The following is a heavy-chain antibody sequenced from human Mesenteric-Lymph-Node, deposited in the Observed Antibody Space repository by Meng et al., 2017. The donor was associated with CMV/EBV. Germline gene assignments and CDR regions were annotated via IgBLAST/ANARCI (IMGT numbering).Heavy chain of an antibody. D-gene: IGHD1-26*01. J-gene: IGHJ5*02. CDR2: ITNYGDAT. V-gene: IGHV3-48*03. CDR1: GFTFSNYE. CDR3: AKDVWLVGATRWFDP. Sequence: GESLKISCAASGFTFSNYEMNWVRQAPGKGLEWVSYITNYGDATVYADSVKGRFTISRDNAKNSLYLQMNSLRAEDTAVYYCAKDVWLVGATRWFDPWGQGTLVTVSS.